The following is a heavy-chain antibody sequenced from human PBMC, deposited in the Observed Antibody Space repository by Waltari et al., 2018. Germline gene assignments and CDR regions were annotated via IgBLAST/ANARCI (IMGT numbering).Heavy chain of an antibody. CDR2: IYYSGST. J-gene: IGHJ4*02. CDR1: GGSISSSSYY. D-gene: IGHD3-22*01. CDR3: ASTVYYDSSGWTYYFDY. V-gene: IGHV4-39*01. Sequence: QLQLQESGPGLVKPSETLSLTCTVSGGSISSSSYYWGWFRQPPGKGLEWIGSIYYSGSTYYNPSLKSRVTISVDTSKNQFSLKLSSVTAADTAVYYCASTVYYDSSGWTYYFDYWGQGTLVTVSS.